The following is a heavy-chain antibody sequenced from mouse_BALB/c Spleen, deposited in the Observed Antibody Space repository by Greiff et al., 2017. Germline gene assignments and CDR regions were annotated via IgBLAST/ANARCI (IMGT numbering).Heavy chain of an antibody. Sequence: VQLQQSGAELVRSGASVKLSCTASGFNIKDYYMHWVKQRPEQGLEWIGWIDPENGDTEYAPKFKSKATLTVDNSSSTAYMELRSLTSEDSAVYYCARFTTGYAMDYWGQGTSVTVSS. V-gene: IGHV14-4*02. CDR2: IDPENGDT. CDR1: GFNIKDYY. J-gene: IGHJ4*01. CDR3: ARFTTGYAMDY. D-gene: IGHD1-1*01.